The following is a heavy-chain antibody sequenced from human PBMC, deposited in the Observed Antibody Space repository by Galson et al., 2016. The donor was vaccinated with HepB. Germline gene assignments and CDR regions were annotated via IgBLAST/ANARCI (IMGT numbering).Heavy chain of an antibody. CDR2: INRDGSIT. CDR1: GFTFSTYW. Sequence: SLRLSCAASGFTFSTYWMHWVRQAPGKGLVWVSRINRDGSITDYADSVKGRFTTSRDNAKNTLYLQMHSLRAEDTAVYYCARGLAGVEDHWGQGTLVTVSS. CDR3: ARGLAGVEDH. V-gene: IGHV3-74*01. D-gene: IGHD2-21*01. J-gene: IGHJ4*02.